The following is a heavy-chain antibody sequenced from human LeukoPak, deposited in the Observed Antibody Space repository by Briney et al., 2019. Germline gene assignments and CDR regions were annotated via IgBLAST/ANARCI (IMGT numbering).Heavy chain of an antibody. CDR3: ARSRGVYDSSGYYPY. J-gene: IGHJ4*02. D-gene: IGHD3-22*01. CDR1: GFTFSSYS. Sequence: PGGSLRLSCAASGFTFSSYSMNWVRQAPGKGLEWVSSISSSSSYIYHADSVKGRFTISRDNAKNTLYLQMNSLRAEDTAVYYCARSRGVYDSSGYYPYWGQGTLVTVSS. CDR2: ISSSSSYI. V-gene: IGHV3-21*01.